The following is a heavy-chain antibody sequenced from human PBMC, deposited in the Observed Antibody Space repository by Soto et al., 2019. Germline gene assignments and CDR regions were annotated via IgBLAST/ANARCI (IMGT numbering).Heavy chain of an antibody. Sequence: ASVKVSCKASGYTFTSYGISWVRQAPGQGLEWMGWISAYNGNTNYAQKLQGRVTMTTDTSTSTAYMELRSLRSDDTAVYYCARARYSSGWGNQALLSNYYYYYYMDVWGKGTTVTVSS. D-gene: IGHD6-19*01. V-gene: IGHV1-18*01. CDR1: GYTFTSYG. CDR2: ISAYNGNT. J-gene: IGHJ6*03. CDR3: ARARYSSGWGNQALLSNYYYYYYMDV.